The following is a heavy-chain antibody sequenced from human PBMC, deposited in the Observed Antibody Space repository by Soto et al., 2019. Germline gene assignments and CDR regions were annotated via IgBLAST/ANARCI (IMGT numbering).Heavy chain of an antibody. J-gene: IGHJ4*01. D-gene: IGHD3-10*01. CDR2: ISHNDEPKI. Sequence: QVQLVESGGGVVQPGSSLRLSCAASGFSFKNYAFHWVRPAPGKGLEWVALISHNDEPKIFYADSVQGRFTISRDNFKNTVYLQMNSLRDEDTAVYHCARGVRAETYYNAFDYWGQGTQVTVSS. CDR1: GFSFKNYA. CDR3: ARGVRAETYYNAFDY. V-gene: IGHV3-30-3*01.